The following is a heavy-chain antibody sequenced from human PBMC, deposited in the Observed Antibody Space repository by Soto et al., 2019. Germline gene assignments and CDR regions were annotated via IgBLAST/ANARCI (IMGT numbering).Heavy chain of an antibody. J-gene: IGHJ3*01. Sequence: PGGSLRLSCEASGFTFENHFLTWVRQAPGKGLEWVSSISGSGSSKYYAESVKGRFSTSRDNSGQTLHLQMTSLTVDDTAIYFCCKVLLSEYSESLTDACDFW. V-gene: IGHV3-23*01. D-gene: IGHD4-4*01. CDR3: CKVLLSEYSESLTDACDF. CDR1: GFTFENHF. CDR2: ISGSGSSK.